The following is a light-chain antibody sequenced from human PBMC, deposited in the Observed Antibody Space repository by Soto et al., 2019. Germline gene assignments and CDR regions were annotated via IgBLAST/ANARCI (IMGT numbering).Light chain of an antibody. CDR2: GAS. CDR1: QSVSSSY. V-gene: IGKV3-20*01. Sequence: EIVLTQSPGTLSLSPGERATLSCRASQSVSSSYLAWYQQKPGQAPRLLIYGASSRATGIPDRFSGSGSGTDFTITISRLEPEDFEVYYCQQYGSPWTFGQGTKVEIK. CDR3: QQYGSPWT. J-gene: IGKJ1*01.